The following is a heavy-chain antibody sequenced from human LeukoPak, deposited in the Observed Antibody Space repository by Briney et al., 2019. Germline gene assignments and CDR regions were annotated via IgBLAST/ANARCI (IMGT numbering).Heavy chain of an antibody. D-gene: IGHD7-27*01. V-gene: IGHV1-8*01. Sequence: ASVKISCKASGYTFTSYDLNWVRRATGQGLEWMGWMSPASGNTGYAQEFQGRVTMTRDTSVSTAYMELNSLRSEDTAVYYCARGPPNWGFDSWGQGTLVTVSS. CDR1: GYTFTSYD. CDR3: ARGPPNWGFDS. CDR2: MSPASGNT. J-gene: IGHJ4*02.